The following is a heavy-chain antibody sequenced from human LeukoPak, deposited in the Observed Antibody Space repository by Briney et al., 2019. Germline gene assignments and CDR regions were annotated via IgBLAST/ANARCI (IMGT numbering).Heavy chain of an antibody. D-gene: IGHD6-13*01. Sequence: GGSLRLSCAASGFTFSSYSMNWVRQAPGKGLEWVSSISSSSSYIYYADSVKGRFTTSRDNAKNSLYLQMNSLRAEDTAVYYCARVLAAAGTSDYWGQGTLVTVSS. CDR1: GFTFSSYS. CDR2: ISSSSSYI. V-gene: IGHV3-21*01. CDR3: ARVLAAAGTSDY. J-gene: IGHJ4*02.